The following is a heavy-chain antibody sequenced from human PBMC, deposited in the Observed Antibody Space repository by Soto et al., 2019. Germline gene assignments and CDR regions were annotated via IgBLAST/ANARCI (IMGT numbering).Heavy chain of an antibody. CDR1: GFAFSSDA. J-gene: IGHJ4*02. V-gene: IGHV3-23*01. CDR2: ISVSGGST. Sequence: PGESLKISCAASGFAFSSDAMSWVRQAPGKGLEWVSAISVSGGSTYYADSVKGRFTISRDNSKNTLYLQMNSLRAEDTAVYYCAKDRYCSSISCHGPFDYWGQGTLVTVSS. D-gene: IGHD2-2*01. CDR3: AKDRYCSSISCHGPFDY.